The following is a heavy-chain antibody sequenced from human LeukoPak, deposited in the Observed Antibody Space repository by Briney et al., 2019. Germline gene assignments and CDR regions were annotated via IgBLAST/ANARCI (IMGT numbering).Heavy chain of an antibody. CDR3: ARDSGTTGEVKFDP. CDR2: IYYSGST. Sequence: SETLSLTCTVSGGSISTYYWSWIRQPPGKGLEWIGYIYYSGSTYNPSLKSRVTMSVDTSKNQFSLKLSSVTAADTAVYYCARDSGTTGEVKFDPWGQGTLVTVSS. CDR1: GGSISTYY. J-gene: IGHJ5*02. V-gene: IGHV4-59*12. D-gene: IGHD3-10*01.